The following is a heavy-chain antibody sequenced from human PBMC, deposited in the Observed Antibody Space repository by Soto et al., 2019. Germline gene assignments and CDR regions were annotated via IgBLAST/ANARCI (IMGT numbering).Heavy chain of an antibody. CDR1: GGTINSTSYY. J-gene: IGHJ4*01. Sequence: QLQLQESGPGLVKPSETLSLTCTVSGGTINSTSYYWGWIRQPPGKGLEWIGSIYYSGSTYYNPSLRSRFPISVDTSKNQFSLKLSPVTAADTAVNYCARLTLTTRADWGHGTLVTVSP. V-gene: IGHV4-39*01. CDR2: IYYSGST. CDR3: ARLTLTTRAD. D-gene: IGHD2-2*01.